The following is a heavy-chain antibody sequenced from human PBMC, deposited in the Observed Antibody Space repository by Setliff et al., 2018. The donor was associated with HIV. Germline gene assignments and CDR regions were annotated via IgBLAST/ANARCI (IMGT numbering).Heavy chain of an antibody. CDR3: ARGIFGQA. V-gene: IGHV4-59*12. Sequence: PSETLSLTCTVSGASMNNYYWTWIRQPPGKGLEWIGYNYDSGTTNYNPSLKSRVTISVDTSRSQVSLTLKSVTAADTAVYYCARGIFGQAWGQGILVTVSS. D-gene: IGHD3-3*01. CDR1: GASMNNYY. CDR2: NYDSGTT. J-gene: IGHJ5*02.